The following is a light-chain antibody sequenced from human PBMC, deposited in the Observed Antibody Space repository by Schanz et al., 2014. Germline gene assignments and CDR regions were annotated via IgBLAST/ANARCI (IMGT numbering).Light chain of an antibody. Sequence: QSVLTQPPSASGTPGQRVTISCSGSSSNIRSNIVTWYHQLPETAPKLLIHNNNQRPSGVPDRFSGSKSGTSASLAITGLQAEDEADYYCQSYDSSLSGFSYVFGTGTKLTVL. J-gene: IGLJ1*01. CDR3: QSYDSSLSGFSYV. CDR1: SSNIRSNI. V-gene: IGLV1-44*01. CDR2: NNN.